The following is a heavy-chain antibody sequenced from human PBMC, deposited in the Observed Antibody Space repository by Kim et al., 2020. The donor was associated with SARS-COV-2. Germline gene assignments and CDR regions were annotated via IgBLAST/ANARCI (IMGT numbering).Heavy chain of an antibody. D-gene: IGHD6-13*01. CDR3: ARGLEQQLVQLRRGRFYFDY. J-gene: IGHJ4*02. Sequence: SETLSLTCAVYGGSFSGYYWSWIRQPPGKGLEWIGEINHSGSTNYNPSLKSRVTISVDTSKNQFSLKLSSVTAADTAVYYCARGLEQQLVQLRRGRFYFDYWGQGTLVTVSS. CDR2: INHSGST. CDR1: GGSFSGYY. V-gene: IGHV4-34*01.